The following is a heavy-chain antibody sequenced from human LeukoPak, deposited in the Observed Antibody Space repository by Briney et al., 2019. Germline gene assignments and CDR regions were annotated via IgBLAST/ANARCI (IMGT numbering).Heavy chain of an antibody. CDR3: AGRYCSSTSCLYYFDY. Sequence: PSETLSLTCAVYGGSFSGYYWSWIRQPPGKGLEWIGEINHSGSTNYNPSLKSRVTILVDTSKNQFSLKLSSVTAADTAVYYCAGRYCSSTSCLYYFDYWGQGTLVTVSS. J-gene: IGHJ4*02. CDR2: INHSGST. V-gene: IGHV4-34*01. D-gene: IGHD2-2*01. CDR1: GGSFSGYY.